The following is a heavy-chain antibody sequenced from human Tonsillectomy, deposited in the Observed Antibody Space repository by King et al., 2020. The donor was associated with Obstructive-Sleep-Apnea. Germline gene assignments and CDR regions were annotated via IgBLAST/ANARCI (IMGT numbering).Heavy chain of an antibody. D-gene: IGHD1-26*01. Sequence: VQLVESGGGLVQPGRSLRLSCAASGFNLDDYAMHLVRQVPGKGLEWVSGISWNSGNIGYADSVKGRFTITRDNSNNSLYLQMNSLRAEDTALYYCAKDMGFDTGGGFDYWGQGALVTVFS. V-gene: IGHV3-9*01. J-gene: IGHJ4*02. CDR3: AKDMGFDTGGGFDY. CDR2: ISWNSGNI. CDR1: GFNLDDYA.